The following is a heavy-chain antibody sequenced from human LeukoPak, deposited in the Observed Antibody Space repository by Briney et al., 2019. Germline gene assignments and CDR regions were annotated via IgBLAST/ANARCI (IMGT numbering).Heavy chain of an antibody. D-gene: IGHD3-22*01. V-gene: IGHV1-18*01. CDR1: GYTFTNFG. CDR3: TVGWLGQIFYSYFYRMDV. Sequence: ASVKVSCKASGYTFTNFGVSWVRQAPGQGLEWMGWISPYNGNTNYSQKFQDRVTMTSDTSTTTVYMDLRSLRSDDTAIYYCTVGWLGQIFYSYFYRMDVWGQGTTVTVSS. CDR2: ISPYNGNT. J-gene: IGHJ6*02.